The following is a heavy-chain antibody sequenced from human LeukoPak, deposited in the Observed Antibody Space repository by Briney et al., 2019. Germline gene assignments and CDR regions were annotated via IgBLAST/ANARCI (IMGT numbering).Heavy chain of an antibody. Sequence: GESLKISCKGVGYSFTNYWIGWVRQMPGKGMEWMGVIYPGDSGVRYNPSFQGQVTISVDKSVSTAYLQWIGLKASDTAMYYCACRDLSSTWSYPWGQGTLVTVSS. CDR3: ACRDLSSTWSYP. CDR2: IYPGDSGV. D-gene: IGHD6-13*01. V-gene: IGHV5-51*01. J-gene: IGHJ5*02. CDR1: GYSFTNYW.